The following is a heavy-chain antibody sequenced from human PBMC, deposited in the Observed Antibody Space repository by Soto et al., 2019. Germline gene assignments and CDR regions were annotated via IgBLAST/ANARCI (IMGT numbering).Heavy chain of an antibody. CDR1: GFSFSTFS. CDR2: IRTTPSTI. J-gene: IGHJ4*02. V-gene: IGHV3-48*01. CDR3: ARDYTWAFDQ. D-gene: IGHD7-27*01. Sequence: EVQLVESGGGLVQPGESLRLSCVASGFSFSTFSMNWVRQAPGKGLEWIAYIRTTPSTIYYADSVQGRFTISRDSAKNSLFLQMDSLRAEDTAVYYCARDYTWAFDQWGQGALVTVSS.